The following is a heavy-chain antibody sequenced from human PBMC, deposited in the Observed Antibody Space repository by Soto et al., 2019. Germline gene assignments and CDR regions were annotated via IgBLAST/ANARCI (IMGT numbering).Heavy chain of an antibody. V-gene: IGHV1-24*01. Sequence: ASVKVSCKVSGYTLTELSMHWVRQAPGKGLEWMGGFDPEDGETIYAQKFQGRVTMTEDTSTDTAYMELSSLRSEDTAVYYCATDRPGNYYYGMDVWCQGTTVTVSS. CDR2: FDPEDGET. CDR3: ATDRPGNYYYGMDV. CDR1: GYTLTELS. J-gene: IGHJ6*02.